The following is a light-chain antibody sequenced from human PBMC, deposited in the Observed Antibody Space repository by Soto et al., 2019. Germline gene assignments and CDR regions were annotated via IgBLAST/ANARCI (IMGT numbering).Light chain of an antibody. J-gene: IGKJ4*01. V-gene: IGKV1-8*01. CDR3: QQYYSYTPLT. Sequence: AIRMTQSPSSVSASTGDRVTITCRARQGISSYLARYQQKPGKAPKLLIYAASTLQSGVPSRFSGSGSGTDFTLTISCLQSEDFATYYCQQYYSYTPLTFGGGTKVEIK. CDR2: AAS. CDR1: QGISSY.